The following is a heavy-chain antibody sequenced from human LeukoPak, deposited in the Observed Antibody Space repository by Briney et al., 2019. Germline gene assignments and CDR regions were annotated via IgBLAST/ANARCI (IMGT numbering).Heavy chain of an antibody. CDR2: ISTGGSTM. Sequence: PGGSLRLSCVASGFTFRGYEMNWVRQAPGKGLEWISYISTGGSTMFYADSVKGRFTISRDNARNSLYLQMSSLRVEDTAVYYCARGGGSFDFDYWGQGTLVTVSS. J-gene: IGHJ4*02. CDR1: GFTFRGYE. CDR3: ARGGGSFDFDY. V-gene: IGHV3-48*03. D-gene: IGHD1-26*01.